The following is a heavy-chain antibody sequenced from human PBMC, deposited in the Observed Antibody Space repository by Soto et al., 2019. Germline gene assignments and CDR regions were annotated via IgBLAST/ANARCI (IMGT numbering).Heavy chain of an antibody. Sequence: EVQLLESGGGLVEPGGSLRLSCAASGFIFSSYGMNWVRQAPGKGLDWVSAISNSGGNTYYSDSVKGRFTTSRDNSQNTPYLRMNGLRAEHTSVYYCAKDRGPRGAYDTWGQGTLVTVSS. CDR2: ISNSGGNT. D-gene: IGHD1-26*01. CDR1: GFIFSSYG. V-gene: IGHV3-23*01. J-gene: IGHJ5*02. CDR3: AKDRGPRGAYDT.